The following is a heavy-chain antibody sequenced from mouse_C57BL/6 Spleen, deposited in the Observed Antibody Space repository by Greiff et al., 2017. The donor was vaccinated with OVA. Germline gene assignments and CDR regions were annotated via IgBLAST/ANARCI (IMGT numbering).Heavy chain of an antibody. V-gene: IGHV1-54*01. CDR1: GYAFTNYL. D-gene: IGHD4-1*01. CDR3: ARSGANWDAWFAD. CDR2: INPGSGGT. J-gene: IGHJ3*01. Sequence: QVQLQQSGAELVRPGTSVKVSCKASGYAFTNYLIEWVKQRPGQGLEWIGVINPGSGGTNYNEKFKGKATLTADKSSSTAYMQLSSLTSEDSAVYCCARSGANWDAWFADWGKGTLVTVSA.